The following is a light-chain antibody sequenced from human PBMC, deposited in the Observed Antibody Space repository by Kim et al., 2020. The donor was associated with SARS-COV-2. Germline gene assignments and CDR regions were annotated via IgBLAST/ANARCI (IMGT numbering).Light chain of an antibody. V-gene: IGLV3-1*01. Sequence: GDKYAFWYQQKPGQPPMVVIYQDAKRPSGIPERFSGSSSGNTATLTISGTQPMDEADYYCQTWDSSTAIFGGGTQLTVL. CDR1: GDKY. J-gene: IGLJ2*01. CDR2: QDA. CDR3: QTWDSSTAI.